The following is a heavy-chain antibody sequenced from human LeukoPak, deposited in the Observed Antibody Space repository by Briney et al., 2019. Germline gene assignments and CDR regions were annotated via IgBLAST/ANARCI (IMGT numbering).Heavy chain of an antibody. V-gene: IGHV4-59*01. CDR1: GGSISSYY. CDR2: IYYSGST. D-gene: IGHD3-3*01. Sequence: PSETLSLTCTVSGGSISSYYWSWIRQPPGKGLEWIGYIYYSGSTNYNPSLKSRVTISVDTSKNQFPLKLSSVTAADTAVYYCARDTPYDFWSGYSVYYYYYMDVWGKGTTVTVSS. J-gene: IGHJ6*03. CDR3: ARDTPYDFWSGYSVYYYYYMDV.